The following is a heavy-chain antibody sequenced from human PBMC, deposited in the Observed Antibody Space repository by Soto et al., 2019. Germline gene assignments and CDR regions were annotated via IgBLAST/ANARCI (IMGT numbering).Heavy chain of an antibody. Sequence: GGSLRLSCAASGFTFSGSAMHWVRQASGKGLEWVGRIRSKANSYATAYAASVKGRFTISRDDSKNTAYLQMNSLKTEDTAVYYCTRHHSSSWYYYYYMDVWGKGTTVTVSS. D-gene: IGHD6-6*01. CDR1: GFTFSGSA. J-gene: IGHJ6*03. CDR2: IRSKANSYAT. V-gene: IGHV3-73*01. CDR3: TRHHSSSWYYYYYMDV.